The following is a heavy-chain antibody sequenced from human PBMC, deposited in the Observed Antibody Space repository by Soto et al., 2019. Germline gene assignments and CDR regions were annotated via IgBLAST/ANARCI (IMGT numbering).Heavy chain of an antibody. CDR1: GFTFDNYA. J-gene: IGHJ4*02. CDR2: ISWNSNTI. V-gene: IGHV3-9*01. D-gene: IGHD6-19*01. Sequence: GGALRLSCAASGFTFDNYAMHWVRQAPGKGLEWVSGISWNSNTIAYAASVKGRFTISRDDSKNSLYLRMNSLKTEDTAVYYCAVYRASSAYWGQGTLVTVSS. CDR3: AVYRASSAY.